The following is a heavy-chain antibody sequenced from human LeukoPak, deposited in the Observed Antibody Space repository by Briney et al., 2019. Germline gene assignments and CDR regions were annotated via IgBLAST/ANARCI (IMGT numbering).Heavy chain of an antibody. J-gene: IGHJ4*02. CDR2: ISTSGRAT. CDR1: GFAFSTYA. D-gene: IGHD5/OR15-5a*01. Sequence: GGSLRLSCAASGFAFSTYAMTWVRQAPEKGLQWVSTISTSGRATYYADSVGGRFTISRDNPKNTLYLQMNSLRADDTAVYYCAKARGSSVYEQFDYWGQGTQVTVSP. V-gene: IGHV3-23*01. CDR3: AKARGSSVYEQFDY.